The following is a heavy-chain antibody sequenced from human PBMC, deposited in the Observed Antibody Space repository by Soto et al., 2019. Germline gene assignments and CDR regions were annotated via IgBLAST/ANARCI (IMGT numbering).Heavy chain of an antibody. D-gene: IGHD3-10*01. CDR1: GGTFSSYT. V-gene: IGHV1-69*02. J-gene: IGHJ6*02. Sequence: SVKVSCKASGGTFSSYTISWVRQAPGQGLEWMGRIIPILGIANYAQKFQGRVTITADKSTSTAYMELSSLRSEDTAVYYCARRFYYGSGSYYKRDYYYYYGMDVWGQGTTVTVSS. CDR3: ARRFYYGSGSYYKRDYYYYYGMDV. CDR2: IIPILGIA.